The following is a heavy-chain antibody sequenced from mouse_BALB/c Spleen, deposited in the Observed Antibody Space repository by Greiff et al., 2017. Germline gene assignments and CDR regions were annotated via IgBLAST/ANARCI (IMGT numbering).Heavy chain of an antibody. CDR3: ARREYGNYYAMDY. V-gene: IGHV5-17*02. Sequence: EVKLVESGGGLVQPGGSRKLSCAASGFTFSSFGMHWVRQAPEKGLEWVAYISSGSSTIYYEDTVKGRFTISRDNPKNTLFLQMTSLRSEDTAMYYCARREYGNYYAMDYWGQGTSVTVSS. D-gene: IGHD2-10*02. J-gene: IGHJ4*01. CDR1: GFTFSSFG. CDR2: ISSGSSTI.